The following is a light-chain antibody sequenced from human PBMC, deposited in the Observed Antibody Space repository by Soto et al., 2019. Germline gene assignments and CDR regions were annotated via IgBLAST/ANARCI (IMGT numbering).Light chain of an antibody. CDR2: EVS. CDR3: SSYTSSSTVV. CDR1: SSDVGGYNY. Sequence: QSALTQPASVSGSPGQSITISCTGTSSDVGGYNYVSWYQQHPGKAPKLMIYEVSNRPSGVSNRFSGSKSGNTASLTISGLQAEDEAYYYCSSYTSSSTVVFVGGTKLTVL. V-gene: IGLV2-14*01. J-gene: IGLJ2*01.